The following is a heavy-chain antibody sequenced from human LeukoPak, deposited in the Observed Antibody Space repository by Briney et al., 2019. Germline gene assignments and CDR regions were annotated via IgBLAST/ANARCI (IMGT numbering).Heavy chain of an antibody. J-gene: IGHJ4*02. V-gene: IGHV4-34*01. D-gene: IGHD4-17*01. CDR3: ARGETTVTAYYFDY. CDR2: INHSGST. Sequence: SETLSLTCTVSGGSISSYYWSWRRQPPGKGLEWIGEINHSGSTNYNPSLKSRVTISVDTSKNQFSLKLSSVTAADTAVYYCARGETTVTAYYFDYWGQGTLVTVSS. CDR1: GGSISSYY.